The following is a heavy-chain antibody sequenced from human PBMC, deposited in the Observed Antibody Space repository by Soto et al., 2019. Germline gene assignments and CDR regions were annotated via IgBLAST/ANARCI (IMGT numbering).Heavy chain of an antibody. D-gene: IGHD4-17*01. J-gene: IGHJ6*02. CDR1: GGTFSSYT. V-gene: IGHV1-69*08. Sequence: QVQLVQSGAEVKKPGSSVKVSCKASGGTFSSYTISWVRQAPGQGLEWMGRIIPILGIANYAQKFQGRVTXTAVKXXSTAYMELSSLRSEDTAVYYCATDYGDYSYYGMDVWGQGTTVTVSS. CDR3: ATDYGDYSYYGMDV. CDR2: IIPILGIA.